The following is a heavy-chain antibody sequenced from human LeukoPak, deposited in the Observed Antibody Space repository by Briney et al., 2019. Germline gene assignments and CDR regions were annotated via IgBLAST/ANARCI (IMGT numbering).Heavy chain of an antibody. V-gene: IGHV4-61*02. CDR2: IYSSQDT. CDR3: ARGSNDAARSLDS. D-gene: IGHD6-6*01. Sequence: SETLSLTCTLSGGSVSDGNYYWTWVRQPAGKGLEWIGRIYSSQDTKYNPSLKSRVTISLDTSKNQFALRLTSVTAADTAVYYCARGSNDAARSLDSWGQGTLVTVSS. CDR1: GGSVSDGNYY. J-gene: IGHJ4*02.